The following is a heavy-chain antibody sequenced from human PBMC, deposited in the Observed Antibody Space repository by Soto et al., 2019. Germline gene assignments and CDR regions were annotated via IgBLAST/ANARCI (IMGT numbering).Heavy chain of an antibody. CDR1: GFTFSSYA. V-gene: IGHV3-23*01. CDR3: AKTPRTPDY. J-gene: IGHJ4*02. Sequence: GGSLRLSCAASGFTFSSYAMSWVRQAPGKGLEWVSAISGSGTDISYADSVKGRFTISRDNAKNSLYLQMNSLRAEDTAVYYCAKTPRTPDYWGQGTLVTVSS. CDR2: ISGSGTDI.